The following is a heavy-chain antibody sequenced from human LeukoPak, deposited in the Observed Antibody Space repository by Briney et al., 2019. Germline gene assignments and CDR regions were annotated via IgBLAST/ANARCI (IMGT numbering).Heavy chain of an antibody. D-gene: IGHD1-7*01. CDR3: ARQYNWNYPAFDI. J-gene: IGHJ3*02. CDR2: MNPNSGNT. V-gene: IGHV1-8*03. Sequence: ASVKVSCKASGGTFSSYAISWVRQAPGQGLEWMGWMNPNSGNTGYAQKFQGRVTITRNTSISTAYMELSSLRSEDTAVYYCARQYNWNYPAFDIWGQGTMVTVSS. CDR1: GGTFSSYA.